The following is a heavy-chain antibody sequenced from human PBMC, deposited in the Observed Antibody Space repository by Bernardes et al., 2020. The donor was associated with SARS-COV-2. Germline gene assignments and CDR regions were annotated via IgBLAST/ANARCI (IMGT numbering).Heavy chain of an antibody. CDR2: IRGNGDTT. D-gene: IGHD2-8*01. V-gene: IGHV3-23*01. CDR3: AKEWDTVPGNAFDI. CDR1: GFSFSSYA. Sequence: GGSLRLSCAASGFSFSSYAMSWVRQAPGKGLEWVSAIRGNGDTTYYADPVKGRFTISSDNSENTLYLQMNSQRVEDTAVYYCAKEWDTVPGNAFDIWGHGTLVTVSS. J-gene: IGHJ3*02.